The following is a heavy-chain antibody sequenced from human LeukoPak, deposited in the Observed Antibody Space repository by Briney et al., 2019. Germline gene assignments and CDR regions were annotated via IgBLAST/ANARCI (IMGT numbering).Heavy chain of an antibody. CDR3: ARELAY. CDR1: GFTFSSYT. CDR2: ISSDSGAI. Sequence: PGGSLRLSCAASGFTFSSYTMNWVRQAPGKGLGWVSYISSDSGAIYYADSVKGRFTISRDNAQKSLYLQMNSLRAEDTAVYYCARELAYWGQGALVTVSS. J-gene: IGHJ4*02. V-gene: IGHV3-48*01.